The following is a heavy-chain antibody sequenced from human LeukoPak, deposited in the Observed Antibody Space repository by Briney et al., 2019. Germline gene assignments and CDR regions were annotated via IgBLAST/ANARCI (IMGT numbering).Heavy chain of an antibody. V-gene: IGHV1-18*01. CDR1: GDTFTSYG. Sequence: ASVKVSCKASGDTFTSYGINWVRQAPGQGLEWMGWISGYNGNTNYAQKLQGRVTLTTDTSTSTAYMELRSLRFDDTAVYYCAREGRFCSGGICYAWFDPWGLGTLVTVSS. CDR3: AREGRFCSGGICYAWFDP. CDR2: ISGYNGNT. J-gene: IGHJ5*02. D-gene: IGHD2-15*01.